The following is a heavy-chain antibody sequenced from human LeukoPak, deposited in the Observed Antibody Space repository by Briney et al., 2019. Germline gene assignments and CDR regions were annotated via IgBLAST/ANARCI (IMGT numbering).Heavy chain of an antibody. J-gene: IGHJ4*02. CDR2: IRYDGSDK. CDR3: ATPPGYYDH. Sequence: GGSLRLSCAASELTFSSYDMYWVRQAPGKGLEWVAFIRYDGSDKYYADSVKGRFTISRDNSKKTLYLQMNSLRAEDTAVYYCATPPGYYDHWGQGTLVTVSS. CDR1: ELTFSSYD. V-gene: IGHV3-30*02.